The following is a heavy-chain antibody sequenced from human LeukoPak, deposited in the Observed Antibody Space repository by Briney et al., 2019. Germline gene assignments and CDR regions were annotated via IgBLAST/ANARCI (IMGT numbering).Heavy chain of an antibody. V-gene: IGHV4-59*01. CDR1: GGSISTYF. D-gene: IGHD6-19*01. CDR2: IYYGGSA. J-gene: IGHJ4*02. CDR3: ARGQWLGPFDY. Sequence: SETLSLTCTVSGGSISTYFWSWIRQPPGEGLEWIGYIYYGGSANYNPSLQSRATISVDTTKNELSLKLMSVTAADTAVYYCARGQWLGPFDYWGQGTLGTVSS.